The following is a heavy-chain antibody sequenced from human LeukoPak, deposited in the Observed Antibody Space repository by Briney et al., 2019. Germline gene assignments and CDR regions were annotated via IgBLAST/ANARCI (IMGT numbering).Heavy chain of an antibody. CDR3: ARAYIVVVPAAFYYYYGMDV. V-gene: IGHV1-69*01. CDR1: GGTFSSYA. D-gene: IGHD2-2*01. J-gene: IGHJ6*02. CDR2: IIPIFGTA. Sequence: ASVKVSCKASGGTFSSYAISWVRQAPGQGLEWMGGIIPIFGTANYAQKFQGRVTITADESTSTAYMELSSLRSEDTAVYYCARAYIVVVPAAFYYYYGMDVWGQGTTVTVSS.